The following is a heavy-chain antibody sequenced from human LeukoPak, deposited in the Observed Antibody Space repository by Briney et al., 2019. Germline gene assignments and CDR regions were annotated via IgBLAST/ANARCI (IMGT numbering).Heavy chain of an antibody. V-gene: IGHV4-4*09. CDR2: IYTSGST. Sequence: PSETLSLTCTVSGDSISSYYWSWIRQPPGKGLEWIGYIYTSGSTNYNPSLKSRVTISVDTSKNQFSLKLSSVTAADTAVYYCARPYAGSSGWYVIDYWGQGTLVTVSS. D-gene: IGHD6-19*01. CDR1: GDSISSYY. CDR3: ARPYAGSSGWYVIDY. J-gene: IGHJ4*02.